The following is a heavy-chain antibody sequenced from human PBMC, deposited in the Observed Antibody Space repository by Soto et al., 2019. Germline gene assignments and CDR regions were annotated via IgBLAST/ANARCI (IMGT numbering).Heavy chain of an antibody. V-gene: IGHV4-31*03. D-gene: IGHD4-4*01. CDR2: IYYSGST. CDR1: GGSISSGGYY. J-gene: IGHJ5*02. Sequence: PSETLSLTCTVSGGSISSGGYYWSWIRQHPGKGLEWIGYIYYSGSTYYNPSLKSRVTISVDTSKNQFSLKLSSVTAADTAVYYCARAEMTTVALNWFDPWGQGTLVTVSS. CDR3: ARAEMTTVALNWFDP.